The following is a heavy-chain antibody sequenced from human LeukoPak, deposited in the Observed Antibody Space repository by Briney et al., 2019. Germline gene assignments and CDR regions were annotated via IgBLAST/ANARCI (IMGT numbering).Heavy chain of an antibody. CDR2: IRYDGSNK. Sequence: GGSLRLSCAASGFTFSSYGMHWVRQAPGKGLEWVAFIRYDGSNKYYADSVKGRVTISRDNSKNTLYLQMNSLRAEDTAVYYCAKDSTHYRVWDVYDSTGLTYWGQGTLVTVSS. J-gene: IGHJ4*02. CDR3: AKDSTHYRVWDVYDSTGLTY. V-gene: IGHV3-30*02. CDR1: GFTFSSYG. D-gene: IGHD3-22*01.